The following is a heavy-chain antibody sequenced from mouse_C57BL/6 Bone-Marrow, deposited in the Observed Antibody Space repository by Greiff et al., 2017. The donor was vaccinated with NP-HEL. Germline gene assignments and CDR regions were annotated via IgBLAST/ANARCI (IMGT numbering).Heavy chain of an antibody. D-gene: IGHD4-1*01. J-gene: IGHJ3*01. V-gene: IGHV1-81*01. Sequence: VQLQQSGAELARPGASVKLSCKASGYTFTSYGISWVKQRTGQGLEWIGEISPRSGNTYYNEKFKGKATLTADKSSSTAYMELRSLTSEDSAVYFCARRKLTGTFAYWGQGTLVTVSA. CDR1: GYTFTSYG. CDR3: ARRKLTGTFAY. CDR2: ISPRSGNT.